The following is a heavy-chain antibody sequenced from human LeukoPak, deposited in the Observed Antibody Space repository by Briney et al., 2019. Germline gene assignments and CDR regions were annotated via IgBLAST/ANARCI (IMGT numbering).Heavy chain of an antibody. D-gene: IGHD1-26*01. J-gene: IGHJ4*02. CDR1: GDSISRGTW. V-gene: IGHV4-4*02. Sequence: SGTLSLTCAVSGDSISRGTWWTWVRQSPGKGLQWIGDIIHSGNTNYNPSLRSRLTISLDKSRNQFSLKLNSVTAADTAVYYCARLPYSGSYGPEPERIDYWGQGTLVTVSS. CDR2: IIHSGNT. CDR3: ARLPYSGSYGPEPERIDY.